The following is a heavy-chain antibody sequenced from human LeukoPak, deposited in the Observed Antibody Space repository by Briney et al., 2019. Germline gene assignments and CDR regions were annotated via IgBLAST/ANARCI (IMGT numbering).Heavy chain of an antibody. Sequence: GGSLRLSWAASGFIFSSYTINWFRRAPGKGLEWFSSISSSSSYIYFADSVKGRFTISRDNARNSLYLQMNSLRAEDTAVYYCARDCSGGSCSSGDPGHWGQGALVTVSS. J-gene: IGHJ4*02. CDR2: ISSSSSYI. CDR1: GFIFSSYT. V-gene: IGHV3-21*01. CDR3: ARDCSGGSCSSGDPGH. D-gene: IGHD2-15*01.